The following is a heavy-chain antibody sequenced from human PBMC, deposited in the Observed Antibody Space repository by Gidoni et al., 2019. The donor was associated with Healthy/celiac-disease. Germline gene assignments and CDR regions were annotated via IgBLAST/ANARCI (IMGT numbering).Heavy chain of an antibody. Sequence: EVQLLESGGGLVQPGGSLRLSCAASGFTFSSYAMSWVRQAPGKGLEWVSAISGSGGSTYYADSVKGRFTISRDNSKNTLYLQMNSLRAEDTAVYYCAKGRGYCSGGSCRNYYYYYYMDVWGKGTTVTVSS. CDR2: ISGSGGST. D-gene: IGHD2-15*01. CDR1: GFTFSSYA. J-gene: IGHJ6*03. CDR3: AKGRGYCSGGSCRNYYYYYYMDV. V-gene: IGHV3-23*01.